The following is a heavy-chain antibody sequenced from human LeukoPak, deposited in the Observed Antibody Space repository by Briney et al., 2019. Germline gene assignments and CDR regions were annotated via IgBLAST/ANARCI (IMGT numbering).Heavy chain of an antibody. CDR2: INPSGGST. Sequence: ASVKVSCKASGYTFTSYYMHWVRQAPGQGLEWMGIINPSGGSTSYAQKFQGRVTMTTDTSTSTAYMELRSLRSDDTAVYYCARDTPSLYSSGWYVYYYYYMDVWGKGTTVTVSS. D-gene: IGHD6-19*01. V-gene: IGHV1-46*01. J-gene: IGHJ6*03. CDR1: GYTFTSYY. CDR3: ARDTPSLYSSGWYVYYYYYMDV.